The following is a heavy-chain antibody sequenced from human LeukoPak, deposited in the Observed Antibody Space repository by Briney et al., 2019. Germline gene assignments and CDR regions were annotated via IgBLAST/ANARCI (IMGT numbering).Heavy chain of an antibody. CDR2: ISGSGGST. J-gene: IGHJ4*02. Sequence: QPGGSLRLSCAASGFTFSSYAMSWVRQAPGKGLEWVSAISGSGGSTYYADSVKGRFTISRDNSKNTLYLQMNSLRAEDTAVYYCAKDYRLRYPVYNLKSDKFDYWGQGTLVTVSS. CDR3: AKDYRLRYPVYNLKSDKFDY. CDR1: GFTFSSYA. V-gene: IGHV3-23*01. D-gene: IGHD1-1*01.